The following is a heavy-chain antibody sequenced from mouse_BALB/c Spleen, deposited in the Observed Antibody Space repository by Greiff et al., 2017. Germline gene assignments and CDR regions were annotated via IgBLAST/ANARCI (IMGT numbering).Heavy chain of an antibody. V-gene: IGHV5-6-5*01. CDR3: ARGRAYGSSYEGMDY. CDR1: GFTFSSYA. Sequence: EVKLMESGGGLVKPGGSLKLSCAASGFTFSSYAMSWVRQTPEKRLEWVASISSGGSTYYPDSVKGRFTISRDNARNILYLQMSSLRSEDTAMYYCARGRAYGSSYEGMDYWGQGTSVTVSS. J-gene: IGHJ4*01. D-gene: IGHD1-1*01. CDR2: ISSGGST.